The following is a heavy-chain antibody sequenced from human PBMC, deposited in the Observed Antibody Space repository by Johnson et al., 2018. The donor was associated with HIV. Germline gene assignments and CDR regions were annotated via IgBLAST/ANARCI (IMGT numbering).Heavy chain of an antibody. CDR3: AKSTNRKLGIGNDAFDI. CDR1: GFTFSTHG. CDR2: IWADGSRT. V-gene: IGHV3-30*02. Sequence: QVQLVESGGGVVQPGGSLRLSCAASGFTFSTHGMHWVRQAPGRGLQWMAFIWADGSRTDYTDSAKGRFTISRDNSKNTLYLQMNSLGAEDTAVYYCAKSTNRKLGIGNDAFDIWGQGTMVTVSS. J-gene: IGHJ3*02. D-gene: IGHD3-10*01.